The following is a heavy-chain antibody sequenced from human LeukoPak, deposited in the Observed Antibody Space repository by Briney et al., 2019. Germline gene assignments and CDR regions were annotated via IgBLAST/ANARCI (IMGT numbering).Heavy chain of an antibody. CDR2: TYYRSRWYY. D-gene: IGHD1-1*01. CDR1: GDSVSTNNTT. J-gene: IGHJ6*02. Sequence: SQTLSLTCAISGDSVSTNNTTWNWIRQSPPRGLEWLGRTYYRSRWYYDYAVSLKSRITINPDTPKNLFSLQLNSVTPEDTAVYYCASRNDGLGMDVWGQGTTVTVSS. CDR3: ASRNDGLGMDV. V-gene: IGHV6-1*01.